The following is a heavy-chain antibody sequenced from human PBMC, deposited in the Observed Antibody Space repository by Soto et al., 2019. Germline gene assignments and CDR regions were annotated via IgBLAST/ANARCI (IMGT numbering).Heavy chain of an antibody. CDR2: TYFRSKWYN. CDR3: AKGDNLGPKTGYAFDP. V-gene: IGHV6-1*01. Sequence: SQTLSLTCAISGDSVSSNTASWNWIRQSPSRGLEWLGRTYFRSKWYNDYAVSVKSRIIINPDTSNNQFSLQLKSVTPEDTAVYFCAKGDNLGPKTGYAFDPWGQGIMVTVS. CDR1: GDSVSSNTAS. D-gene: IGHD5-12*01. J-gene: IGHJ5*02.